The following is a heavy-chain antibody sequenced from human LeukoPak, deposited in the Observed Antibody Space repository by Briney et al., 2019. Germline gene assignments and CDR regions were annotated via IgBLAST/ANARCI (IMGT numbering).Heavy chain of an antibody. Sequence: ASVKVSCKASGGTLSSYAISWVRQAPGQGLEWMGGIIPIFGTANYAQKLQGRVTMTTDTSTSTAYMELRSLRSDDTAVYYCARAYYYGSGSPGGDDAFDIWGQGTMVTVSS. CDR3: ARAYYYGSGSPGGDDAFDI. J-gene: IGHJ3*02. CDR2: IIPIFGTA. CDR1: GGTLSSYA. D-gene: IGHD3-10*01. V-gene: IGHV1-69*05.